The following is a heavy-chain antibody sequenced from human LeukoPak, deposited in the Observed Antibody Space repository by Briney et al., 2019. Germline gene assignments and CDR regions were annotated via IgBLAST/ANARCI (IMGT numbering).Heavy chain of an antibody. CDR1: GFTFSSYG. CDR3: AVIYGSGSYSYYYMDV. CDR2: IRYDGSNK. Sequence: GGSLRLSXAASGFTFSSYGMHWVRQTPGKGLEWLAFIRYDGSNKYYADSVKGRFTISRDNSKNTLYLQMNSLRAEDTAVYYCAVIYGSGSYSYYYMDVWGKGTTVTVSS. J-gene: IGHJ6*03. V-gene: IGHV3-30*02. D-gene: IGHD3-10*01.